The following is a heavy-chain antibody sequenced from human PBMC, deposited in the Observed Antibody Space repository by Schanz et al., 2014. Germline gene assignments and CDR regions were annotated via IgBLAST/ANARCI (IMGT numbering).Heavy chain of an antibody. V-gene: IGHV3-23*01. D-gene: IGHD1-26*01. CDR3: TRDRAYHSFDY. CDR2: IASGGSHT. J-gene: IGHJ4*02. CDR1: GITFSDYA. Sequence: EVQLLESGGALEQPGGSLRLSCAASGITFSDYAMSWVRQAPGKGLEWVSTIASGGSHTFYADSVTGRFTISGDNSKNTLFLQMNSLRAEDTALYYCTRDRAYHSFDYWGQGTLVTVSS.